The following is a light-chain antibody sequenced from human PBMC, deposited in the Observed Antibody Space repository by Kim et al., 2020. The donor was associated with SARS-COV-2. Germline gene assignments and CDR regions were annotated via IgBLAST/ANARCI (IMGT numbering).Light chain of an antibody. CDR3: QQYYTTPLT. CDR2: WAS. J-gene: IGKJ1*01. Sequence: ATSNCKSSQSILYSSNNKNYLAWYQLKPGQPPKLLIYWASTRESGVPDRFSGSGSGTDFTLTISSLQAEDVAVYYCQQYYTTPLTFGQGTKVDIK. CDR1: QSILYSSNNKNY. V-gene: IGKV4-1*01.